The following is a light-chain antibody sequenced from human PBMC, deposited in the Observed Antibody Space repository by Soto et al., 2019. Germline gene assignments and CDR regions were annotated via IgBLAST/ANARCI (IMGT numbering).Light chain of an antibody. Sequence: ETLMAQCPATLSVSPGETASLSCWASQSAGKFLDWYQKKPGKAPRLLIYYISTRATGIPARLSGSGSGTELTITINSMKYEDSEVYYCQQHNQWTITFGHGTRLEIK. CDR2: YIS. V-gene: IGKV3D-15*01. CDR3: QQHNQWTIT. J-gene: IGKJ5*01. CDR1: QSAGKF.